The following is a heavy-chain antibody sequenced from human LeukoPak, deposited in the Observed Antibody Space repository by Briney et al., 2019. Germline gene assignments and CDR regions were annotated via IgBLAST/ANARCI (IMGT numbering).Heavy chain of an antibody. CDR1: GFSFSSYG. Sequence: GGSLRLSCAGSGFSFSSYGMHWVRQAPGKGLEWISYISSSNTIYYADSVKGRFTISRDNAKNTLYLQMNSLRADDTAVYYCAKSYYFDTSAYYPVYAFDFWGQGTMVTVSS. J-gene: IGHJ3*01. D-gene: IGHD3-22*01. CDR2: ISSSNTI. V-gene: IGHV3-48*01. CDR3: AKSYYFDTSAYYPVYAFDF.